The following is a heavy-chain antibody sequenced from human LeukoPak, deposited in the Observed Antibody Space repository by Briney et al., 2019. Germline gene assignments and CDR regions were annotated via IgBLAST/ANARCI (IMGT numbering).Heavy chain of an antibody. CDR1: GFTFGGYG. D-gene: IGHD1-14*01. Sequence: PGGSLRLSCAGSGFTFGGYGMHWFRQTPGKGLEWVAVIACDGSRAFYADSVKGRFTISRDNSKNTMSVQMDDLRAEDTAVYYLTRYNNDQFDYWGQGTLVTVSS. CDR2: IACDGSRA. J-gene: IGHJ4*02. V-gene: IGHV3-33*01. CDR3: TRYNNDQFDY.